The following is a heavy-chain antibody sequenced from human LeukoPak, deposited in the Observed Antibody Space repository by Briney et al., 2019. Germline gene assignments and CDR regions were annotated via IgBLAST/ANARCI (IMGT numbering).Heavy chain of an antibody. V-gene: IGHV4-34*01. CDR2: INHSGST. Sequence: PSETLSLTCAVYGGSFSGYYWSWIRQPPGKGLEWIGEINHSGSTNYNPSLKSRVTISVDTSKNQFSLKLSSVTAADTAVYYCATKDMVRGHVRYWGQGTLVTVSS. CDR1: GGSFSGYY. D-gene: IGHD3-10*01. J-gene: IGHJ4*02. CDR3: ATKDMVRGHVRY.